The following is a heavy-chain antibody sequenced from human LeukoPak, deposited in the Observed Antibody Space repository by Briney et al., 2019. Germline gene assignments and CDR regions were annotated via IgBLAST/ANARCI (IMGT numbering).Heavy chain of an antibody. V-gene: IGHV3-21*01. CDR3: AKGPGATTPYYYYYGMDV. D-gene: IGHD1-26*01. CDR2: ISSSSSYI. CDR1: GFTFSSYS. Sequence: GGSLRLSCAASGFTFSSYSMNWVRQAPGKGPEWVSSISSSSSYIYYADSVKGRFTISRDNAKNSLYLQMNSLRAEDTAVYYCAKGPGATTPYYYYYGMDVWGQGTTVTVSS. J-gene: IGHJ6*02.